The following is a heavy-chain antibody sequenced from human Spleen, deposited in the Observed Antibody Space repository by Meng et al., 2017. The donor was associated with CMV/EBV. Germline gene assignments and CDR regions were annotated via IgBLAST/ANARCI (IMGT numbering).Heavy chain of an antibody. CDR1: VCPSNSSSYY. D-gene: IGHD6-13*01. V-gene: IGHV4-39*01. J-gene: IGHJ5*02. CDR2: IYYSGRT. CDR3: ARPIAAAGWFDP. Sequence: LQLQVPGPGPVKPSAPLSLSCTGSVCPSNSSSYYWGWIRQPPGKGLEWMWSIYYSGRTYYNPSLKCRVTISVDTSKNQFSLKLSPVTAADTAVYYCARPIAAAGWFDPWGQGTLVTVSS.